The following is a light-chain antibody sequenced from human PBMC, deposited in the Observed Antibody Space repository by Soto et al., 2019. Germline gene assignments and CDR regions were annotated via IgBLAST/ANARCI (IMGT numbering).Light chain of an antibody. CDR2: KAS. CDR3: QQYNSFALT. J-gene: IGKJ4*01. V-gene: IGKV1-5*03. Sequence: DIQMTQSPSTLSASVGDSVTISCRASQSISSWLAWYQQKPGRAPNLLIYKASTLESGVPSRFSGSGSETEFTLTISSLQPDDFATYYCQQYNSFALTFGGGTKVDIK. CDR1: QSISSW.